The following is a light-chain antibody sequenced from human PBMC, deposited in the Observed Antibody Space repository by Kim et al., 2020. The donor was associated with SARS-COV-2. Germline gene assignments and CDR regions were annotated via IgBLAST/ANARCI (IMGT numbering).Light chain of an antibody. J-gene: IGKJ2*01. Sequence: SASVGDRVTSTCRASQSISSWLAWYQQKPGKAPKLLIYDASSLESGVPSRFSGSGSGTEFTLTISSLQPDDFATYYCQQYNSYQYTFGQGTKLEI. CDR1: QSISSW. CDR2: DAS. CDR3: QQYNSYQYT. V-gene: IGKV1-5*01.